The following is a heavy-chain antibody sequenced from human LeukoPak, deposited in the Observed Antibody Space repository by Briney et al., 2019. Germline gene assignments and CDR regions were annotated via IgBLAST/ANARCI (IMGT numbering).Heavy chain of an antibody. V-gene: IGHV3-23*01. CDR3: KGDNYYDSSGYPLVDY. CDR2: ISGSGGST. CDR1: GFTFSSYA. Sequence: PGGSLRLSCVASGFTFSSYATSWVRQAPGKGLEWVSSISGSGGSTYYADSVKGRFTISRDNSKNTLYLQMNSLRAEDTAVYYCKGDNYYDSSGYPLVDYWGQGTLVTVSS. D-gene: IGHD3-22*01. J-gene: IGHJ4*02.